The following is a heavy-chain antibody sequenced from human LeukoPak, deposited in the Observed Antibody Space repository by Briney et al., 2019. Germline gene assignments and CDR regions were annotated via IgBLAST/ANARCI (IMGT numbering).Heavy chain of an antibody. V-gene: IGHV3-23*01. Sequence: GGSLRLSCAASGFTFSSYAMSWVRQAPGKGLEWVSAISGSGGGTYSEYSVKGRFTISRDNSKNTLYLQMNSLRAEDTAVYYCAKEDVGWYGLSPSYRYWGQGTLVTVSS. CDR3: AKEDVGWYGLSPSYRY. J-gene: IGHJ4*02. D-gene: IGHD6-19*01. CDR2: ISGSGGGT. CDR1: GFTFSSYA.